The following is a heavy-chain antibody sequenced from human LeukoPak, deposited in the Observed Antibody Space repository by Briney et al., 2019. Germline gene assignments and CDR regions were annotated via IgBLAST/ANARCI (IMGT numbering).Heavy chain of an antibody. Sequence: PGGSLRLSYTVSGFPFSTYYMGWLRQTAGKGLEWVAMIGNDGSDKYYVGSLKGRFTISRDNAKNSLFLQMSSQTAEDTALYYCAFPVREPQLWGRGTLVTVSS. CDR3: AFPVREPQL. V-gene: IGHV3-7*01. D-gene: IGHD3-10*01. J-gene: IGHJ1*01. CDR2: IGNDGSDK. CDR1: GFPFSTYY.